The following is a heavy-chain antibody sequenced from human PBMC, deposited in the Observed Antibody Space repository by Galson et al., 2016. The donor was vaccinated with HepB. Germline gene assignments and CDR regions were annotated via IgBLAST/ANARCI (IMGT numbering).Heavy chain of an antibody. V-gene: IGHV3-21*01. J-gene: IGHJ4*02. CDR3: ARDPGRYCSGGFCYSNPDYNGMDG. Sequence: SLRLSCAASRFTFSSYSMNWVRQAPRKGLEWISSITSRSNYRYYADSVKGRFTISRDNTKNSLYLQMNSLRAEDTAVYYCARDPGRYCSGGFCYSNPDYNGMDGWGQGTLVTVSS. CDR2: ITSRSNYR. D-gene: IGHD2-15*01. CDR1: RFTFSSYS.